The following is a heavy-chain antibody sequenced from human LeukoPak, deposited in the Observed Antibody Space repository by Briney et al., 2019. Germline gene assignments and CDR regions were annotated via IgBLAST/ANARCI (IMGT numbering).Heavy chain of an antibody. Sequence: KPSETLSLTCSVSGYSISSAHYWGWIRQPPGKGLEWIGTMYHSGSTNYNPSLKSRVTISVDTSKNQFSLKLSSVTAADTAVYFCARGFRGDNFDYWGQGTLVTVSS. V-gene: IGHV4-38-2*02. J-gene: IGHJ4*02. CDR2: MYHSGST. CDR3: ARGFRGDNFDY. CDR1: GYSISSAHY. D-gene: IGHD7-27*01.